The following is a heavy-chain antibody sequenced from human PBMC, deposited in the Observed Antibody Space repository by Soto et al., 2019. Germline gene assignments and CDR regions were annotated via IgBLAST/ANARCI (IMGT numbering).Heavy chain of an antibody. J-gene: IGHJ4*02. Sequence: VQLVQSGAEVKKPGSSVKVSCKASGGAFSNYAISWVRQAPGQGIEWMGGILPIFGPANYAQKFQGRVTITADVSTSTAYMELSSRRSDDTAVYYCAREEGYWGQGTLVTVSS. CDR1: GGAFSNYA. CDR2: ILPIFGPA. V-gene: IGHV1-69*12. CDR3: AREEGY.